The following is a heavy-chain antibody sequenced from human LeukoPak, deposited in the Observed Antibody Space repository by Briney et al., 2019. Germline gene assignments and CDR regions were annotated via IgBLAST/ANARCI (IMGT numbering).Heavy chain of an antibody. CDR3: ARRLGHPHARFDY. J-gene: IGHJ4*02. D-gene: IGHD2-8*01. CDR2: IKQDGSEK. CDR1: GFTFSSYW. Sequence: GGSLRLSCAASGFTFSSYWMSWVRQAPGKGLEWVANIKQDGSEKYYVDSVKGRFTISRDNAKNSLYLQMNSLRAEDTAVYYCARRLGHPHARFDYWGQGTLVTVSS. V-gene: IGHV3-7*01.